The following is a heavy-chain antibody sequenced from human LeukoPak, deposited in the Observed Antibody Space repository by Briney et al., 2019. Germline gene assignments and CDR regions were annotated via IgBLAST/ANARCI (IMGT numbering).Heavy chain of an antibody. CDR2: IYSGGST. D-gene: IGHD1-1*01. J-gene: IGHJ4*02. CDR3: VRDPGTTSDV. V-gene: IGHV3-53*01. Sequence: GGSLRLSCAASGFTVSSNYMSWVRQAPGKGLEWVSVIYSGGSTYYADSVKGRFTMSRDLAKNSLYLQMDSLRDEDTAVYYCVRDPGTTSDVWGQGTLVTVSS. CDR1: GFTVSSNY.